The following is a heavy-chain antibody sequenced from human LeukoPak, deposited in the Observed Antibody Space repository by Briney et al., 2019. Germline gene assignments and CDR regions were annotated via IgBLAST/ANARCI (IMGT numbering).Heavy chain of an antibody. D-gene: IGHD5-12*01. J-gene: IGHJ4*02. V-gene: IGHV3-23*01. Sequence: GGSLRLSCAASGFTFSNYAMSWVRQAPGKGLEWVSVISGYGDGTYFADSVKGRFTISRDNSKNTLYLQMNSLRAEDTAVYYCAKSPDIGKSADYYFDYWGQGTLLTVSS. CDR2: ISGYGDGT. CDR3: AKSPDIGKSADYYFDY. CDR1: GFTFSNYA.